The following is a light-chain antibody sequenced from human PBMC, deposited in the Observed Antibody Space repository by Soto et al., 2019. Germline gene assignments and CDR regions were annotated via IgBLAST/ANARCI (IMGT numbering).Light chain of an antibody. J-gene: IGKJ1*01. Sequence: DIQMTQSPSTLSGSVGDRVTITCRASQTISSWLAWYQQKPGKAPKLLIYKASTLKSGVPSRFSGSGSGTEFPLTISNLQPDYFATYYFQHYNSYSEAFGQGTKVELK. CDR2: KAS. CDR3: QHYNSYSEA. V-gene: IGKV1-5*03. CDR1: QTISSW.